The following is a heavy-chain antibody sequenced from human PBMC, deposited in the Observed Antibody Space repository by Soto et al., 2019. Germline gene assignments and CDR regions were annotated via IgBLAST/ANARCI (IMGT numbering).Heavy chain of an antibody. J-gene: IGHJ5*02. Sequence: SETLSLTCTVSGGSISSYYWSWIRQPPGKGLEWIGYIYYSGSTNYNPSLKSRVTISVDTSKNQFSLKLSSVTAADTAVYYCARVRRDFWSGSWFDPWGQGTLVTVSS. CDR3: ARVRRDFWSGSWFDP. CDR2: IYYSGST. D-gene: IGHD3-3*01. V-gene: IGHV4-59*01. CDR1: GGSISSYY.